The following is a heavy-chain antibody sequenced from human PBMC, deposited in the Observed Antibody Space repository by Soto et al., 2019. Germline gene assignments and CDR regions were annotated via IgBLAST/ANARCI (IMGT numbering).Heavy chain of an antibody. CDR3: AITTGSRSLDV. J-gene: IGHJ3*01. Sequence: QVQLQESGPGLVKPSETLSLTATVAGASISNTGFYWSWIRQPPGKGLEWIGYIYSSGSTTYNSSLKSRVTISIDTSKNQVSLNLTSVTAADTAMYYCAITTGSRSLDVWGHGTMVSVSS. V-gene: IGHV4-61*08. D-gene: IGHD3-9*01. CDR1: GASISNTGFY. CDR2: IYSSGST.